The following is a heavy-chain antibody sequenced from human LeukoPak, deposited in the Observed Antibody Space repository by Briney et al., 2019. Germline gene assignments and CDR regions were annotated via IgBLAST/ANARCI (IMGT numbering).Heavy chain of an antibody. Sequence: GGSLRLSCAASGFPFGSYSMNWVRQAPGKGLEWISYISSGSRTIYYADSVEGRFTVSRDNAKNSLYLQMRSLRAEDTAVYYCARESITGHRDFDYWGQGTLVTVSS. J-gene: IGHJ4*02. CDR1: GFPFGSYS. V-gene: IGHV3-48*01. CDR3: ARESITGHRDFDY. CDR2: ISSGSRTI. D-gene: IGHD1-20*01.